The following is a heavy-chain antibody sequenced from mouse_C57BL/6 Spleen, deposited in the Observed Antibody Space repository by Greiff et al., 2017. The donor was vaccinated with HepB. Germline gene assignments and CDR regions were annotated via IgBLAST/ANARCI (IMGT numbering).Heavy chain of an antibody. V-gene: IGHV3-6*01. CDR3: ARGDGYAMDY. D-gene: IGHD2-3*01. CDR1: GYSITSGYY. Sequence: EVKLQESGPGLVKPSQSLSLTCSVTGYSITSGYYWNWIRQFPGNKLEWMGYISYDGSNNYNPSLKNRISITRDISKNQFFLKLNSVTTEDTATYYCARGDGYAMDYWGQGTSVTVSS. J-gene: IGHJ4*01. CDR2: ISYDGSN.